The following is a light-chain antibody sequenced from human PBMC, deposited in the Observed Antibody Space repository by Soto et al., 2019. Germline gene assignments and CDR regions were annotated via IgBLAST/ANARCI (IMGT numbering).Light chain of an antibody. Sequence: QSALTQPASVSGSPGQSITISCTGTSSDIGGYNYVSWYQHYPGKAPQLMIYGVTNRPSGVSNRFSGSKSGNTASLTISGLRAEDEADYYCSSYTSSDPLAVFGPGTQLTVL. J-gene: IGLJ7*01. CDR2: GVT. CDR3: SSYTSSDPLAV. V-gene: IGLV2-14*03. CDR1: SSDIGGYNY.